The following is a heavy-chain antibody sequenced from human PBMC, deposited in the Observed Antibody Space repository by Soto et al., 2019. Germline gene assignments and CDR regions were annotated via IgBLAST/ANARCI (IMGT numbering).Heavy chain of an antibody. Sequence: SETLSLTCAVYGGSFSGYYWSWIRQPPGKGLEWIGEINHSGSTNYNPSLKSRVTISVDTSKNQFSLKLSSVTAADTAVYYCARGEVVVVAATPYYFDYWGRGTLVTVSS. J-gene: IGHJ4*02. D-gene: IGHD2-15*01. CDR3: ARGEVVVVAATPYYFDY. CDR2: INHSGST. CDR1: GGSFSGYY. V-gene: IGHV4-34*01.